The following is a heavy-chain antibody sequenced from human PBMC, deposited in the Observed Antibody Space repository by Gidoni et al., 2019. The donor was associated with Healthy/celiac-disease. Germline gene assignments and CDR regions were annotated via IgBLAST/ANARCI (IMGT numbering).Heavy chain of an antibody. CDR3: TRRMTYYYDSSGYYSDY. D-gene: IGHD3-22*01. V-gene: IGHV3-73*01. Sequence: EVQLVESGGGLVQPGGSLKLSCAASGFTFSGSAMHWVRQASGKGLEWVGRIRSKANSYATAYAASVKGRFTISRDDSKNTAYLQMNSLKTEDTAVYYCTRRMTYYYDSSGYYSDYWGQGTLVTVSS. CDR1: GFTFSGSA. J-gene: IGHJ4*02. CDR2: IRSKANSYAT.